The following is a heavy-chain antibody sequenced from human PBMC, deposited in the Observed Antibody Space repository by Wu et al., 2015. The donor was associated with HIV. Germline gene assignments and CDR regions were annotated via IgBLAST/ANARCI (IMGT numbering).Heavy chain of an antibody. CDR3: VRGARGMPKGAFDI. Sequence: QVQLVQSGSEVKKPGASVRVSCKASGYTFTSYYIHWLRQAPGQGLEWMAWITPNSGGTNSAQMFQGRVTMTRDTSITTVYLELNSLTSDDTAVYYCVRGARGMPKGAFDIWGQGTLVIVSS. J-gene: IGHJ3*02. D-gene: IGHD3-16*01. CDR1: GYTFTSYY. V-gene: IGHV1-2*02. CDR2: ITPNSGGT.